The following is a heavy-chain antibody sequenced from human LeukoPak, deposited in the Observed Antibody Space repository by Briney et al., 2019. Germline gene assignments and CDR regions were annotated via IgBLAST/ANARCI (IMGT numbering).Heavy chain of an antibody. CDR2: IYSGGST. CDR1: GFTLSSNY. J-gene: IGHJ5*02. CDR3: ARVGYSYGYIRS. D-gene: IGHD5-18*01. V-gene: IGHV3-53*01. Sequence: GGSLRLSCAASGFTLSSNYMSWVRQAPGQGLEWVSVIYSGGSTYYADSVKGRFTISRDNSKNTLYLQMNSLGAEDTAVYYCARVGYSYGYIRSWGQGTLVTVSS.